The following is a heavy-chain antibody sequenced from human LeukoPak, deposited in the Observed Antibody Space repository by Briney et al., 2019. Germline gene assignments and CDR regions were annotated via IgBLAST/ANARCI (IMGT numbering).Heavy chain of an antibody. Sequence: GGSLRLSCAASGFTFSDYYMSWIRQAPGKGLEWVSYISSSGSTIYYADSVKGRFTISRDNAKNSLYLQMNSLRAEDTAVYYCARDRPLGFSDYYYGMDVWGQGTTVTVSS. J-gene: IGHJ6*02. CDR2: ISSSGSTI. CDR1: GFTFSDYY. V-gene: IGHV3-11*01. D-gene: IGHD3-16*01. CDR3: ARDRPLGFSDYYYGMDV.